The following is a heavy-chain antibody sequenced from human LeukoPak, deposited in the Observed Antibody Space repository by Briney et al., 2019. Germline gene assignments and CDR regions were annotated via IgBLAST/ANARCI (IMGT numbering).Heavy chain of an antibody. J-gene: IGHJ4*02. CDR3: ARLWGDGSSGYCLDY. V-gene: IGHV4-59*01. CDR2: IYYSGYT. CDR1: GASISSYY. Sequence: SETLSLTCTVSGASISSYYWSWIRQPPGKGLEYIGYIYYSGYTTYNPSLKSRVTISLDTSRNKFSLKLSSVTAADTAVYYCARLWGDGSSGYCLDYWGQGTLVTVSS. D-gene: IGHD3-22*01.